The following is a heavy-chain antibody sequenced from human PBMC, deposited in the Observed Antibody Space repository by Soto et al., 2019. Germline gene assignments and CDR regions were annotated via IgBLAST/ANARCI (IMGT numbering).Heavy chain of an antibody. CDR1: GFTFSSYA. CDR3: AREWLRGSAGMDV. CDR2: ISYDGSNK. Sequence: GGSLRLSCAASGFTFSSYAMHWVRQAPGKGLEWVAVISYDGSNKYYADSVKGRFTISRDNSKNTLYLQMNSLRAEDTAVYYCAREWLRGSAGMDVWGQGTTVTGSS. D-gene: IGHD3-22*01. J-gene: IGHJ6*02. V-gene: IGHV3-30-3*01.